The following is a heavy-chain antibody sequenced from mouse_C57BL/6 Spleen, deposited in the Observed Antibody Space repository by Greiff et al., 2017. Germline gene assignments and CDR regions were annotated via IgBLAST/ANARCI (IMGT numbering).Heavy chain of an antibody. CDR2: IHPNSGST. CDR3: ARSGAYYGSSYGYAMDY. V-gene: IGHV1-64*01. D-gene: IGHD1-1*01. CDR1: GYTFTSYW. J-gene: IGHJ4*01. Sequence: QVQLQQPGAELVKPGASVKLSCKASGYTFTSYWMHWVKQRPGQGLEWIGMIHPNSGSTNYNEKFKSKATLTVDKSSSTAYMQISSLTSEDSAVYLCARSGAYYGSSYGYAMDYWGQGTSVTVAS.